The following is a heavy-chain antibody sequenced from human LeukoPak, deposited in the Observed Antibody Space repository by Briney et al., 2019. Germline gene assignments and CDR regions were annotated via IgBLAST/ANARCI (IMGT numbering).Heavy chain of an antibody. CDR2: INSDGSST. D-gene: IGHD3-22*01. CDR3: ARGHYYDSSGYYWHFDL. V-gene: IGHV3-74*01. J-gene: IGHJ2*01. Sequence: GGSLRLSCAASGFTFSSYWMHWVRQAPGKGLVWVSRINSDGSSTIYADSVKGRFTISRDNAKNTLYLQMNSLRAEDTAVYYCARGHYYDSSGYYWHFDLWGRGTLVTVSS. CDR1: GFTFSSYW.